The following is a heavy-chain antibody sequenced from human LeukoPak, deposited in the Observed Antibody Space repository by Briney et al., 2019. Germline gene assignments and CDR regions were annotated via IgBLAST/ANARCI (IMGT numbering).Heavy chain of an antibody. CDR3: SRTVIFAAGYYIMY. J-gene: IGHJ4*02. Sequence: PGGSLRVSCADSGFTFRSYTMNWVREAPGKRREWGSSISGSGRHKYYADSVRGRSTLSRDKVQNSLCIRKNRLRAESTEVYLCSRTVIFAAGYYIMYWGPGTLVTVSS. CDR1: GFTFRSYT. D-gene: IGHD3/OR15-3a*01. CDR2: ISGSGRHK. V-gene: IGHV3-21*03.